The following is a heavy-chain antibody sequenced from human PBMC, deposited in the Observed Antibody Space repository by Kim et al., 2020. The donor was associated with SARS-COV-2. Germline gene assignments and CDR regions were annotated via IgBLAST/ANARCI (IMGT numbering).Heavy chain of an antibody. CDR1: GYSFTSYW. D-gene: IGHD6-13*01. Sequence: GESLQISCKGSGYSFTSYWIGWVRQMPGKGLEWMGIIYPGDSDTRYSPSFQGQVTISADKSISTAYLQWSSLKASDTAMYYCARHSWFRLNYYYYYMDVWGKGTTVTVSS. V-gene: IGHV5-51*01. CDR3: ARHSWFRLNYYYYYMDV. CDR2: IYPGDSDT. J-gene: IGHJ6*03.